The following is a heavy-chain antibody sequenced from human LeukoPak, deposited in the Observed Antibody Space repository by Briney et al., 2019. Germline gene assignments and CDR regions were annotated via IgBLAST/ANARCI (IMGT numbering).Heavy chain of an antibody. CDR3: ARAREYSSSWYFWFDP. J-gene: IGHJ5*02. CDR1: GYTFTSYY. CDR2: INPSGGST. D-gene: IGHD6-13*01. V-gene: IGHV1-46*01. Sequence: ASVKVSWKASGYTFTSYYMHWVRQAPGQGLEWMGIINPSGGSTSYAQKFQGRVTMTRDTSTSTVYMELSSLRSEDTAVYYCARAREYSSSWYFWFDPWGQGTLVTVSS.